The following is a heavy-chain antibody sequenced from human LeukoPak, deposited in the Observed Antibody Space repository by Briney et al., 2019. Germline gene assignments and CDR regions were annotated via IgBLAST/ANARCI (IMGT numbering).Heavy chain of an antibody. D-gene: IGHD3-10*01. CDR2: IFYSGYT. Sequence: PSETLSLTCTVSDGSISSGGSYWNWIRQHPGKGLEWIGYIFYSGYTYYSPSLKSRVAISADMSKNQFSLKLNSVTAADTAVYYCAGSGSSNFFDFWGQGALVTVSS. CDR3: AGSGSSNFFDF. CDR1: DGSISSGGSY. V-gene: IGHV4-31*03. J-gene: IGHJ4*02.